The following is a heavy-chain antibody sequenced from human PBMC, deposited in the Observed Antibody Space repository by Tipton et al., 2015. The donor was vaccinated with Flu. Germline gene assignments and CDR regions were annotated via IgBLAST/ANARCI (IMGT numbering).Heavy chain of an antibody. V-gene: IGHV3-48*03. CDR1: GLTFSTYE. CDR2: IGTSGSSI. CDR3: AGDRGRYSDWFDP. D-gene: IGHD1-26*01. Sequence: GSLRLSCVASGLTFSTYEMNWVRQAPGKGLEWISYIGTSGSSIYYADSVRGRFTISRDDARRSVYLQMNNLRAEDTAVYYCAGDRGRYSDWFDPWGQGTLVTVSS. J-gene: IGHJ5*02.